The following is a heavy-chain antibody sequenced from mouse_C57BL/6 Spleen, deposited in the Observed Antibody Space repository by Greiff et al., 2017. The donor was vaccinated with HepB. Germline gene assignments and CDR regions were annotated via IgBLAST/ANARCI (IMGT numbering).Heavy chain of an antibody. CDR3: ARQDYYGSSSDY. D-gene: IGHD1-1*01. J-gene: IGHJ2*01. V-gene: IGHV1-55*01. CDR1: GYTFTSYW. CDR2: IYPGSGST. Sequence: VQLQQSGAELVKPGASVKISCKASGYTFTSYWITWVKQSPGQGLEWIGDIYPGSGSTNYNEKFKSKATLTVDTSSSTAYMQLSSLTSEDSAVYYCARQDYYGSSSDYWGQGTTLTVSS.